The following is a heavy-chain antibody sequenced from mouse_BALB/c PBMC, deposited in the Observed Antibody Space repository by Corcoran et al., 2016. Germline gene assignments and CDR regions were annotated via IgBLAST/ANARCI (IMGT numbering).Heavy chain of an antibody. V-gene: IGHV1-18*01. CDR2: INPRSGGT. J-gene: IGHJ2*01. CDR3: ARWGITTFDY. Sequence: GTELVKPGASVKIPCKASGYTFTDYNMDWVKQSHGKSLEWIGDINPRSGGTIYNQTFKGKATLTVDKSSSTAYMELRSLTSEDTAVYYCARWGITTFDYWGQGTTLTVSS. CDR1: GYTFTDYN. D-gene: IGHD1-1*01.